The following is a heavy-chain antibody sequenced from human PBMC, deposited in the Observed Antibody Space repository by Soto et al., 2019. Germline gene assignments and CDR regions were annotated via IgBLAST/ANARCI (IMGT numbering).Heavy chain of an antibody. CDR2: VYHTGDT. D-gene: IGHD2-21*02. Sequence: PSETLSLTCGVSGVTVASSHLWSWVRQSPGRGLEWIGNVYHTGDTNFNPSLQSRVTFSVDKSNNQFSLRLTSVTAEDTAVYFCAREIVTAGGNNYFDPWGPGTLVTVSS. CDR3: AREIVTAGGNNYFDP. V-gene: IGHV4-4*02. CDR1: GVTVASSHL. J-gene: IGHJ5*02.